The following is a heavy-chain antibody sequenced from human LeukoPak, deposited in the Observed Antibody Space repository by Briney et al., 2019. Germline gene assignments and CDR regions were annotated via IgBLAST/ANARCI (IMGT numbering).Heavy chain of an antibody. Sequence: SETLSLTCTVSGGSISSYYWSWIRQPAGKGLEWIGRIYTSGSTNYNPSLKSRVTMSVDTSKNQFSLKLSSVTAADTAVYYCARGTYFHDSSGFNYWGQGTLVTVSS. D-gene: IGHD3-22*01. CDR2: IYTSGST. CDR3: ARGTYFHDSSGFNY. CDR1: GGSISSYY. V-gene: IGHV4-4*07. J-gene: IGHJ4*02.